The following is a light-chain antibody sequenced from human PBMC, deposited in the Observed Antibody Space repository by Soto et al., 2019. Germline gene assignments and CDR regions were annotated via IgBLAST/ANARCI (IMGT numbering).Light chain of an antibody. CDR3: QQYGNSPRT. CDR1: QTISSLY. J-gene: IGKJ1*01. Sequence: EIVLTQSPGTLSLSPGERATLSCITSQTISSLYLAWYQQKPGQAPRLLISSTSSRATGIPDRFSGSGSGTEFTLIISRLEPEDFAVYYCQQYGNSPRTFGQGTKVDIK. V-gene: IGKV3-20*01. CDR2: STS.